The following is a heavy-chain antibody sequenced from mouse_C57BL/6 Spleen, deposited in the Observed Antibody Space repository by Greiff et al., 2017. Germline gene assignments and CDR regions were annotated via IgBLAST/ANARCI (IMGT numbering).Heavy chain of an antibody. D-gene: IGHD1-1*01. Sequence: VQLVESGAELARPGASVKMSCKASGYTFTSYTMHWVKQRPGQGLEWIGYINPSSGYTKYNQKFKDKATLTADKSSSTAYMQLSSLTSEDSAVYYCARDYGSRFYAMDYWGQGTSVTVSS. CDR2: INPSSGYT. J-gene: IGHJ4*01. CDR3: ARDYGSRFYAMDY. CDR1: GYTFTSYT. V-gene: IGHV1-4*01.